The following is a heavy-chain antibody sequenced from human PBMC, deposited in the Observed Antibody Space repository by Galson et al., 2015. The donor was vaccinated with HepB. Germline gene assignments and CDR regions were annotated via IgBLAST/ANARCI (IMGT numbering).Heavy chain of an antibody. CDR2: INPNSGGT. V-gene: IGHV1-2*06. J-gene: IGHJ5*02. CDR3: ARTLRTMVRGVIGDWFDP. CDR1: GYTFTGYY. D-gene: IGHD3-10*01. Sequence: SVKVSCKASGYTFTGYYMHWVRQAPGQGLEWMGRINPNSGGTNYAQKFQGRVTMTRDTSISIAYMELSRLRSDDTAVYYCARTLRTMVRGVIGDWFDPWGQGTLVTVSS.